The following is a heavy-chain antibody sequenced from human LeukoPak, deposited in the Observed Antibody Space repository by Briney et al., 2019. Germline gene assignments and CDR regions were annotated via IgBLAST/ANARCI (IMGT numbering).Heavy chain of an antibody. CDR2: ISWNSGSI. CDR1: GFTFYDYA. J-gene: IGHJ6*02. V-gene: IGHV3-9*01. D-gene: IGHD6-13*01. CDR3: AKDIGEVGIAAGYGMDV. Sequence: GGSLRLSCAASGFTFYDYAMHWVRQAPGQGLEWVSGISWNSGSIGYADSVKGRFTISRDNAKNSLYLQMNSLRAEDTALYSCAKDIGEVGIAAGYGMDVWGQGTTVTVSS.